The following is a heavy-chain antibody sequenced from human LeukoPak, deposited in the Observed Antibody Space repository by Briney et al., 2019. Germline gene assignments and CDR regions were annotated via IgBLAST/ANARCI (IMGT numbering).Heavy chain of an antibody. D-gene: IGHD2-2*01. V-gene: IGHV1-69*06. Sequence: SVKVSCKASGGTFSSYAISWVRQAPGQGLEWMGGIIPIFGTANYAQKFQGRVTITADKSTSTAYMELGSLRSEDTAVYYCAREGGTNCSSTSCYALNWFDPWGQGTLVTVSS. J-gene: IGHJ5*02. CDR2: IIPIFGTA. CDR3: AREGGTNCSSTSCYALNWFDP. CDR1: GGTFSSYA.